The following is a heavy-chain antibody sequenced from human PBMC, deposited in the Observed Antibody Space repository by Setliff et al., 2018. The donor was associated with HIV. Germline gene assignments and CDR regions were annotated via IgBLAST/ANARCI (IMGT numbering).Heavy chain of an antibody. CDR3: ARRFNSYDSSGFDP. Sequence: ASETLSLTCTVSGDSINSGAYYWGWIRQPPGKGLEWIGTIGTMYYSGNTYYNPSLRSRVTISIDTSKNQFSLKLTSVSAADTAIYYCARRFNSYDSSGFDPWGPGTMVT. CDR1: GDSINSGAYY. V-gene: IGHV4-39*01. D-gene: IGHD3-22*01. J-gene: IGHJ3*01. CDR2: IGTMYYSGNT.